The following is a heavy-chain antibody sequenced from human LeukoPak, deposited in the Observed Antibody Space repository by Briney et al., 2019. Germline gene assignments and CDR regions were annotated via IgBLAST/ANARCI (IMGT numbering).Heavy chain of an antibody. CDR3: ARKKGLHGYYDSSGYYTLAHDAFDI. J-gene: IGHJ3*02. CDR1: GGSFSGYH. CDR2: INHSGST. D-gene: IGHD3-22*01. Sequence: SGTLSLTCAVYGGSFSGYHWSWIRRPPGKGLEWIGEINHSGSTNYNPSLKSRVTISVDTSKNQFSLKLSSVTAADTAVYYCARKKGLHGYYDSSGYYTLAHDAFDIWGQGTMVTVSS. V-gene: IGHV4-34*01.